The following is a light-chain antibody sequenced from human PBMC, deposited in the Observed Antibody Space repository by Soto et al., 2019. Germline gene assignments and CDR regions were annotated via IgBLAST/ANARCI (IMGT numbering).Light chain of an antibody. CDR1: QSISSW. V-gene: IGKV1-5*03. CDR2: KAS. CDR3: QHYNSYSEA. J-gene: IGKJ1*01. Sequence: DIQMTQSPSPLSASVGDRVTITCRASQSISSWLAWYQQKPGKAPKLLIYKASSLESGVPSRFSGSGSGTEFTLTISSLQPDDFATYYCQHYNSYSEALGLGTKVDIK.